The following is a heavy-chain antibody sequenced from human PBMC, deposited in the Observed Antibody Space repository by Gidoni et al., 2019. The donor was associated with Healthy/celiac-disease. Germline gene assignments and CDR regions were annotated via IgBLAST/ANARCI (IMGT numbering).Heavy chain of an antibody. CDR3: ARETDGSGYSLHAFDI. CDR2: IYYSGST. J-gene: IGHJ3*02. CDR1: GGSISSGGYY. Sequence: QVQLQESGPGLVKPSQTLSLTCTVSGGSISSGGYYWSWIRQHPGKGLEWIGYIYYSGSTYYNPSLKSRVTISVDTSKNQFSLKLSSVTAADTAVYYCARETDGSGYSLHAFDIWGQGTMVTVSS. D-gene: IGHD3-22*01. V-gene: IGHV4-31*03.